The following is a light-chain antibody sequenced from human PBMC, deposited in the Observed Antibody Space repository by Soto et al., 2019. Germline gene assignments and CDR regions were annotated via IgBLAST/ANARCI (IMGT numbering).Light chain of an antibody. V-gene: IGLV2-14*01. J-gene: IGLJ1*01. CDR2: DVS. CDR3: NSYAGTSYV. CDR1: SSDVGAYNY. Sequence: QSVLTQPASVSGTPGQSITISCTGTSSDVGAYNYVSWYQQYPGKAPKLIIYDVSNRPSGVSCRFSGSKSGNTASLTISELQAEDEADYYCNSYAGTSYVFGTGTKGHRP.